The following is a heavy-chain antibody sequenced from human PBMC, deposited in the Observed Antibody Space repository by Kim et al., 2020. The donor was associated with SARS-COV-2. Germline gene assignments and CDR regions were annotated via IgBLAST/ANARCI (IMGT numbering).Heavy chain of an antibody. D-gene: IGHD3-22*01. Sequence: VKGGFTISRDNAKNSLYLQMNGLRAEDTAVYYCARDGPYYYDSSGYYPFDYWGQGTLVTVSS. J-gene: IGHJ4*02. CDR3: ARDGPYYYDSSGYYPFDY. V-gene: IGHV3-11*06.